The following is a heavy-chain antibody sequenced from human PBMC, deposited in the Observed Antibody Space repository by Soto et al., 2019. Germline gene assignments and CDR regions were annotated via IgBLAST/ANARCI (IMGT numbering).Heavy chain of an antibody. Sequence: QVQLVQSGAEVKKPGSSVKVSCKASGGTFSSYAISWVRQAPGQGLEWMGGIILIFGTANYAQKFQGRVTITADESTSTAYMELSSLRSEDTAVYYCARDVYDILTGYYQYYGMDVWGQGTTVTVSS. J-gene: IGHJ6*02. CDR1: GGTFSSYA. D-gene: IGHD3-9*01. CDR3: ARDVYDILTGYYQYYGMDV. V-gene: IGHV1-69*01. CDR2: IILIFGTA.